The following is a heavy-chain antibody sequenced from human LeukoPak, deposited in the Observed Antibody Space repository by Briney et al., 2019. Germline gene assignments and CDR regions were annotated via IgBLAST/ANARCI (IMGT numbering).Heavy chain of an antibody. Sequence: GGSLRLSCAASGFTFSSYSMNWVRQAPGKGLEWVSAISGSGGSTYYADSVKGRFTISRDNSKSTLYLQMNSLRAEDTAVYYCAKGPIGAFDYWGQGTLVTVSS. D-gene: IGHD3-10*01. CDR2: ISGSGGST. CDR1: GFTFSSYS. V-gene: IGHV3-23*01. CDR3: AKGPIGAFDY. J-gene: IGHJ4*02.